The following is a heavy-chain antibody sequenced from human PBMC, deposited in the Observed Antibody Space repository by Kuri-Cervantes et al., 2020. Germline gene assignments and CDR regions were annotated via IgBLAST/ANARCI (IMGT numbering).Heavy chain of an antibody. V-gene: IGHV4-38-2*01. Sequence: GSLRLSCAASGFIFNSYAMIWVRQAPGKGLEWIGSIYHSGSTYYNPSLKSRVTISVDTSKNQFSLKLSSVTAADTAVYYCARRAVVVGGFDYWGQGTLVTVSS. D-gene: IGHD2-15*01. J-gene: IGHJ4*02. CDR1: GFIFNSYA. CDR3: ARRAVVVGGFDY. CDR2: IYHSGST.